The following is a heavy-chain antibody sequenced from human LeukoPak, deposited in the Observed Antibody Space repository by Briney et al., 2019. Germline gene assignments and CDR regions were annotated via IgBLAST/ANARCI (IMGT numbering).Heavy chain of an antibody. J-gene: IGHJ4*02. CDR1: GFTFSSYA. D-gene: IGHD6-13*01. V-gene: IGHV3-23*01. CDR3: AKYISSWYLYFDS. CDR2: IRGSGTST. Sequence: GGSLRLSCAASGFTFSSYAMTWVRQAPGKGLEWVSAIRGSGTSTYYADSVKGRSTVSRDNSKNTLYLQMNSLRAEDTAVYYCAKYISSWYLYFDSWGQGTLVTVSS.